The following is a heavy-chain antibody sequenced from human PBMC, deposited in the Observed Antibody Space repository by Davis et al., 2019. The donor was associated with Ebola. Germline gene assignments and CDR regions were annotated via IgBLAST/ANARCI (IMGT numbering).Heavy chain of an antibody. V-gene: IGHV3-21*01. D-gene: IGHD3-16*01. CDR3: AREGGTYYYYYGLDV. CDR1: GFTFGSYT. J-gene: IGHJ6*04. CDR2: ISSSSSYI. Sequence: GESLKISCVASGFTFGSYTMNWVRQAPGKGLEWVSSISSSSSYIYYADSEKGRFTVSRDNAKNSLYLQMNSLGAEDTAVYYCAREGGTYYYYYGLDVWGKGTTVTVSS.